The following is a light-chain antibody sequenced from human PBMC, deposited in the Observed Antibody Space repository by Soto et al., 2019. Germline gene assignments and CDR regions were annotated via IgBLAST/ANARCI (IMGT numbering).Light chain of an antibody. CDR3: QQFKTYPWT. CDR2: GAS. Sequence: DIQLTQSPPTLSASVGDRVTITCRASQSIRYYLAWYQQMPGKAPKLLIYGASSLESGVPSRFSGSGSGTEFTLTITSLQPDDFATYYCQQFKTYPWTFGQGTRVEIK. J-gene: IGKJ1*01. CDR1: QSIRYY. V-gene: IGKV1-5*01.